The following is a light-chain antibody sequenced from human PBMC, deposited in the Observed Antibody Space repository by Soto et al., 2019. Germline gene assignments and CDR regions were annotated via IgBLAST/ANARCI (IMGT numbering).Light chain of an antibody. CDR3: QQSYSTPPIT. CDR2: AAS. J-gene: IGKJ5*01. Sequence: DIQMTQSPSSLSASVGDRVTITCRASQSISRYLNWYQQKPGKAPKLLIYAASSSQSGVPSRFSGSGSGTDFTLTISSLQPEDFATYYCQQSYSTPPITFGQGTRLEIK. V-gene: IGKV1-39*01. CDR1: QSISRY.